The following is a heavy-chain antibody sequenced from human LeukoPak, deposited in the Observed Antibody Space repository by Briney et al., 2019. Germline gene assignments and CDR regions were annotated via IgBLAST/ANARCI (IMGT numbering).Heavy chain of an antibody. CDR2: IYTIGST. CDR3: ARDRQDIVIVPPAIPMNCFDP. Sequence: SETLSLTCTVSGGSISSYYWSWIRQPAGKGLEWIGRIYTIGSTNYNPSLKSRVTMSVDTSKNQFSLKLSSVTAADTAVYYCARDRQDIVIVPPAIPMNCFDPWGQGTLVTVSS. CDR1: GGSISSYY. J-gene: IGHJ5*02. D-gene: IGHD2-2*02. V-gene: IGHV4-4*07.